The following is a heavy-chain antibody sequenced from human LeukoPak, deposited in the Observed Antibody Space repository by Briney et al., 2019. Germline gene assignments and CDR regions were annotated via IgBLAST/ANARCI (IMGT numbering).Heavy chain of an antibody. Sequence: SETLPLTCTVSGGSISSYYWNWIRQPPGKGLEWIGYIYYSGSTNYNPSLKSRVTISVDTSKNQFSLKLSSVTAADTAVYYCARGIVGATTLTFDYWGQGTLVTVSS. V-gene: IGHV4-59*01. D-gene: IGHD1-26*01. CDR3: ARGIVGATTLTFDY. CDR1: GGSISSYY. J-gene: IGHJ4*02. CDR2: IYYSGST.